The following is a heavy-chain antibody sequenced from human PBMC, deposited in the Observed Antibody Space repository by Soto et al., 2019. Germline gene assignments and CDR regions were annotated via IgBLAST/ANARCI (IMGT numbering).Heavy chain of an antibody. J-gene: IGHJ3*02. CDR2: IYPTGNI. CDR1: GGSTTSSHW. CDR3: ARERVVVVPTDFWAPPHDAFDI. D-gene: IGHD2-15*01. Sequence: SETLSPTCSVSGGSTTSSHWWSWVPQAPGKGLEWIGAIYPTGNINYNSAFKSRATISVDKSKKEGSLKLSSVAAADTAVYYCARERVVVVPTDFWAPPHDAFDIWGQGTTVTVSS. V-gene: IGHV4-4*02.